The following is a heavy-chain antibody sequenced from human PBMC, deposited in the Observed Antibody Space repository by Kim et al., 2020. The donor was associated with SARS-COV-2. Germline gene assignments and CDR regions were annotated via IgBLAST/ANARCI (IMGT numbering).Heavy chain of an antibody. Sequence: SETLSLTCAVYGGSFSGYYWSWIRQPPGKGLEWIGEINHSGSTNYNPSLKSRVTISVDTSKNQFSLKLSSVTAADTAVYYCARSGPFGGGFRPWGQGTLVTVSS. CDR3: ARSGPFGGGFRP. CDR2: INHSGST. D-gene: IGHD3-3*01. J-gene: IGHJ5*02. CDR1: GGSFSGYY. V-gene: IGHV4-34*01.